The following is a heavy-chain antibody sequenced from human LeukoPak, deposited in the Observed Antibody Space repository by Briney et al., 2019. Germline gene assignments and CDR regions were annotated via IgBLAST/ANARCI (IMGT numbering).Heavy chain of an antibody. CDR1: GGSISSSTYY. CDR2: IYYSGST. J-gene: IGHJ6*03. CDR3: ARFYGDYGGGLYYMDV. D-gene: IGHD4-17*01. V-gene: IGHV4-61*05. Sequence: PSETLSLTCTVSGGSISSSTYYWGWIRQPPGKGLEWIGYIYYSGSTNYNPSLKSRVTISVDTSKNQFSLKLSSVTAADTAVYYCARFYGDYGGGLYYMDVWGKGTTVTVSS.